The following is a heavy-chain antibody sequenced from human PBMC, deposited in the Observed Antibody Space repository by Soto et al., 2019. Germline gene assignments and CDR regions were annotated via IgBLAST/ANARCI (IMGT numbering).Heavy chain of an antibody. CDR2: ISSSGSII. J-gene: IGHJ2*01. D-gene: IGHD3-3*01. CDR1: GFTFSDYY. CDR3: ARQGTTLGVGLDWYVDL. V-gene: IGHV3-11*01. Sequence: QVQLVESGGGLVEPGGSLRLSCVASGFTFSDYYMSWIRQTPGKGVEWLAYISSSGSIIKFADSLKGRFTISRDNGKRSVFLQMDSLRAEDTAVYYCARQGTTLGVGLDWYVDLWGRGPLVTVSS.